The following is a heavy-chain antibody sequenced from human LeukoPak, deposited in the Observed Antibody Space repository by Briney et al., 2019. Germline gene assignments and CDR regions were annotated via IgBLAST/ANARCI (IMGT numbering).Heavy chain of an antibody. V-gene: IGHV1-2*02. CDR2: INPNSGDT. D-gene: IGHD6-13*01. CDR1: GYIFTGYY. Sequence: ASVKVSCKASGYIFTGYYMHWVRQAPGQGLEWMGWINPNSGDTNYAQKFQGRVTMTRDTSISTAYMELSSLRSEDTAVYYCARTRSSSSSWYGQFDYWGQGTLVTVSS. CDR3: ARTRSSSSSWYGQFDY. J-gene: IGHJ4*02.